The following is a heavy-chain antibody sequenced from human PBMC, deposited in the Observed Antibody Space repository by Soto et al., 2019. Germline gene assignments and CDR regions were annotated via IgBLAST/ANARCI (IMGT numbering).Heavy chain of an antibody. J-gene: IGHJ5*02. D-gene: IGHD3-10*01. Sequence: EVQLLESGGGLVQPGGSLRLSCAASGFTFSAYAMSWVRQAPGKGLEWASVISGSGGTTYYADSVKGRFTISRDNSENTLYLQMNSLRAEDTAVYYCAKGPTSETTRWFDPWGHGTLVTVSS. CDR3: AKGPTSETTRWFDP. CDR1: GFTFSAYA. CDR2: ISGSGGTT. V-gene: IGHV3-23*01.